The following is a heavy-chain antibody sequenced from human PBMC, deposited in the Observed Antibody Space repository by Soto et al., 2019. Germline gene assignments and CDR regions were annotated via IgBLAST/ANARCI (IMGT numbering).Heavy chain of an antibody. J-gene: IGHJ6*02. CDR2: IRSGRDT. CDR3: AREETAWPLAYGLDV. Sequence: GGSLRLSCAVSGFTFSNYYIHWVRQAPGKGLGWVSSIRSGRDTFYADSVKGRFSISIDDATSSVSLQMNSLGGEDTAVYFCAREETAWPLAYGLDVWGQGTTVTVSS. D-gene: IGHD2-21*02. CDR1: GFTFSNYY. V-gene: IGHV3-21*01.